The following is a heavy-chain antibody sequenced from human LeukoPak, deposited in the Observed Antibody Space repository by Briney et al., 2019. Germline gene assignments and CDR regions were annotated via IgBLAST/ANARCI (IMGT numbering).Heavy chain of an antibody. Sequence: GGSLRLSCAASGFSFGTYWMSWVRQAPGKGLEWVANIKQDGSEKYYADSVRGRFTISRDNARKSVYLQMNSLRAEDTAVYYCATTGLLGDIPWGQGTLVTVSS. CDR3: ATTGLLGDIP. J-gene: IGHJ5*02. V-gene: IGHV3-7*03. CDR1: GFSFGTYW. CDR2: IKQDGSEK. D-gene: IGHD2-21*01.